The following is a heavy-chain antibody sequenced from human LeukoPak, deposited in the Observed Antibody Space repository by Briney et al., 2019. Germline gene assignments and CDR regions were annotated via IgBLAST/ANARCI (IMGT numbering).Heavy chain of an antibody. D-gene: IGHD1-26*01. Sequence: GRALRLSCVASGFTFGSYGMHWFRQAPGKGLEWVALISTDGRTKFYVDSVKGRFTVSRDNSKNTVYLQMNSLRTDDTAVYYCAKDLAFSGSLDHWGQGTVVSVSS. J-gene: IGHJ4*02. CDR1: GFTFGSYG. CDR2: ISTDGRTK. CDR3: AKDLAFSGSLDH. V-gene: IGHV3-30*18.